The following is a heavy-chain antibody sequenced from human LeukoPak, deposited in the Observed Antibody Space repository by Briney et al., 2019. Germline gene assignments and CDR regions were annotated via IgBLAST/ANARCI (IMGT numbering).Heavy chain of an antibody. Sequence: ASVKVSCKASGYTFTSYYMHWVRQAPGQGLEWMGIINPSGGSTSYAQKFQGRVTMTRDTSTSTVYMELSSLRAEDTAVYYCASRRLKDSSSPLFYYWGQGTLVTVSS. CDR2: INPSGGST. CDR1: GYTFTSYY. J-gene: IGHJ4*02. CDR3: ASRRLKDSSSPLFYY. D-gene: IGHD3-22*01. V-gene: IGHV1-46*01.